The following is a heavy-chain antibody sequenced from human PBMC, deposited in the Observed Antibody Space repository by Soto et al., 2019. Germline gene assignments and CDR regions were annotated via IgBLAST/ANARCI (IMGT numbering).Heavy chain of an antibody. CDR3: ARASSYAFDY. V-gene: IGHV3-48*01. CDR1: GFIFSPYS. CDR2: IAGGGVTT. Sequence: DVQLVESGGGLVQPGESLRLSCAASGFIFSPYSMNWVRQTPGKGLEWIAHIAGGGVTTYYADSVKGRFTISRDRGKNFLYLQIIGLNGEDSGTYYCARASSYAFDYWGQGALVTVSS. J-gene: IGHJ4*02. D-gene: IGHD2-2*01.